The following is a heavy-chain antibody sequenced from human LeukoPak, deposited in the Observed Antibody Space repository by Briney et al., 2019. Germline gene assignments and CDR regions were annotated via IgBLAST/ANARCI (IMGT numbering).Heavy chain of an antibody. Sequence: AASVKVSCKASGGTFSSYAISWVRQAPGQGLEWMGGIIPIFGTANYAQKCQGRVTITADKSTSTAYMELSSLRSEDTAVYYCARDAYSSGPEYFQHWGQGTLVTVSS. J-gene: IGHJ1*01. CDR1: GGTFSSYA. CDR2: IIPIFGTA. CDR3: ARDAYSSGPEYFQH. D-gene: IGHD6-19*01. V-gene: IGHV1-69*06.